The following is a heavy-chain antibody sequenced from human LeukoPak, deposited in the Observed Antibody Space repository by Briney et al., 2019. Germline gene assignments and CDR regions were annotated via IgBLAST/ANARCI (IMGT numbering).Heavy chain of an antibody. Sequence: GGSLRLSCAASGFTFSSYWMSWVRQAPGKGLEWVANIKQDGSEKYYVDSAKGRFTISRDNAKNSLYLQMNSLRAEDTAVYYCARVGADNYYDSSGSIDYWGQGTLVTVPS. CDR1: GFTFSSYW. CDR2: IKQDGSEK. CDR3: ARVGADNYYDSSGSIDY. V-gene: IGHV3-7*01. D-gene: IGHD3-22*01. J-gene: IGHJ4*02.